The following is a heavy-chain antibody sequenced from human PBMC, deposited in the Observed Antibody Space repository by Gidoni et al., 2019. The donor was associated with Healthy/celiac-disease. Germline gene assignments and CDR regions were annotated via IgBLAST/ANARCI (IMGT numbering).Heavy chain of an antibody. V-gene: IGHV4-34*01. CDR3: ARATPGYCSSTSCYGIVGIVYYYYGMDV. D-gene: IGHD2-2*01. CDR1: GGSFSGYY. CDR2: INHSGST. Sequence: QVQLQQWGAGLLKPSETLSLTCAVYGGSFSGYYWSWIRQPPGKGLEWIGEINHSGSTNYNPSLKSRVTISVDTSKNQFSLKLSSVTAADTAVYYCARATPGYCSSTSCYGIVGIVYYYYGMDVWGQGTTVTVSS. J-gene: IGHJ6*02.